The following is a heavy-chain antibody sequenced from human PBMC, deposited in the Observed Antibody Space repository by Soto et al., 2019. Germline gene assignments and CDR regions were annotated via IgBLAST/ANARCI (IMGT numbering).Heavy chain of an antibody. CDR1: GGTFSSYA. CDR3: ARDRRGYSYAYDYYYGMDV. J-gene: IGHJ6*02. Sequence: QVQLVQSGAEVKKPGSSVKVSCKASGGTFSSYAISWVRQAPGQGLEWMGGIIPIFGTANYAQTFQGRLTIPADESTSTAYMELRSLRSEDTAVNYCARDRRGYSYAYDYYYGMDVWGQGTTVTVSS. D-gene: IGHD5-18*01. V-gene: IGHV1-69*01. CDR2: IIPIFGTA.